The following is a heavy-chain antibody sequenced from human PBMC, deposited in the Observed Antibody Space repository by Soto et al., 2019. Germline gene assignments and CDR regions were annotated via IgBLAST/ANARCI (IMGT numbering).Heavy chain of an antibody. CDR2: INHSGST. Sequence: SSETLSLTCAVCGGSFSGYYWSWIRQPPGKGLEWIGEINHSGSTNYNPSLKSRVTISVDTSKNQFSLKLSSVTAADTAVYYCARGRGDGYNRYYYYYYGMDVWGQGTTVTVSS. J-gene: IGHJ6*02. D-gene: IGHD3-10*01. V-gene: IGHV4-34*01. CDR3: ARGRGDGYNRYYYYYYGMDV. CDR1: GGSFSGYY.